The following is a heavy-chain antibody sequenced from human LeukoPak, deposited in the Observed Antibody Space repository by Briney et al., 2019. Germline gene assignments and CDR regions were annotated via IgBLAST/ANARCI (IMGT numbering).Heavy chain of an antibody. CDR2: IKEDGNDQ. J-gene: IGHJ4*02. Sequence: GGSLRLSCAASGFTFNNYWMSWVRQAAGKGLEWVANIKEDGNDQYYVDSVRGRFTISRDNAKNSLYLQMNSLRAEDTAVYYCAREADDYVWGSYRYEGYYFDYWGQGTLVTVSS. CDR3: AREADDYVWGSYRYEGYYFDY. V-gene: IGHV3-7*01. D-gene: IGHD3-16*02. CDR1: GFTFNNYW.